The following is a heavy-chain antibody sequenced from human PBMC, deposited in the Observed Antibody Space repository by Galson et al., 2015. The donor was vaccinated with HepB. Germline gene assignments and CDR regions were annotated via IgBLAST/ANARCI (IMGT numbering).Heavy chain of an antibody. D-gene: IGHD1-26*01. V-gene: IGHV3-30*04. Sequence: SLRLSCAASGFTFSSYAMHWVRQAPGKGLEWVAVISYDGSNKYYADSVKGRFTISRDNSKNTLYLQMNSLRAEDTAVYYCARDPESGSYYYYYGMDVWGQGTTVTVSS. J-gene: IGHJ6*02. CDR1: GFTFSSYA. CDR3: ARDPESGSYYYYYGMDV. CDR2: ISYDGSNK.